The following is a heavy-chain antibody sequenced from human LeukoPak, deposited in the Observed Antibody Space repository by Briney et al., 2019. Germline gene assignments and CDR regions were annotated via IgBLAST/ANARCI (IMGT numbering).Heavy chain of an antibody. V-gene: IGHV3-21*04. CDR3: AKGPAPRLGYYFDF. CDR2: ISSSSSYI. Sequence: GGSLRLSCAASGFTFSSYSMNWVRQAPGKGLEWVSSISSSSSYIYYAESVKGRFTVSRDNSKNTLYLQMNSLRADDTAIYYCAKGPAPRLGYYFDFWGQGTLVTVSS. CDR1: GFTFSSYS. J-gene: IGHJ4*02. D-gene: IGHD6-6*01.